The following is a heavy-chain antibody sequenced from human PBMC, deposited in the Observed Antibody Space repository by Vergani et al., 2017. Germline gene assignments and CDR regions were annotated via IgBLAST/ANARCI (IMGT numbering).Heavy chain of an antibody. D-gene: IGHD1-26*01. CDR3: TRFTGWSSNPD. CDR1: GFTFSGSA. V-gene: IGHV3-73*01. J-gene: IGHJ4*02. Sequence: EVQLVESGGGLVQPGGSLKLSCAASGFTFSGSAMHWVRQASGKGLEWVGRIRSKANSYATAYAASVKGRFTISRDDSKNTAYLQMNSLKTEDTAVYYCTRFTGWSSNPDWGQGTLVTVSS. CDR2: IRSKANSYAT.